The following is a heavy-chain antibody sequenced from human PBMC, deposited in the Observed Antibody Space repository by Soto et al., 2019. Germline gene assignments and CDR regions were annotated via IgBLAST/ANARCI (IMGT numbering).Heavy chain of an antibody. J-gene: IGHJ4*02. CDR3: ARACYYDSSGYYPFDY. D-gene: IGHD3-22*01. V-gene: IGHV1-2*04. CDR1: GYTFTGYY. CDR2: INPNSGGT. Sequence: GASVKVSCKASGYTFTGYYMHWVRQAPGQGLEWMGWINPNSGGTNYAQKFQGWVTMTRDTSISTAYMELSRLRSDDTAVYYCARACYYDSSGYYPFDYWGQGTLVTVSS.